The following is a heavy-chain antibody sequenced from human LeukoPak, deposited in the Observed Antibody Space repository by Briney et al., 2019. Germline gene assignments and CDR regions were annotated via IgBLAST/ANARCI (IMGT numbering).Heavy chain of an antibody. J-gene: IGHJ4*02. CDR3: AEIQLNSGLCY. CDR1: GFTFSSYS. CDR2: ISSSSTYI. Sequence: TGGSLRLSCAASGFTFSSYSMNWVRQAPGKGLEWVSCISSSSTYIYYADSVKGRFTISRDNSKSTLSLQMNSLRAEDTAVYYCAEIQLNSGLCYWGQGTLVTVSS. D-gene: IGHD5-12*01. V-gene: IGHV3-21*04.